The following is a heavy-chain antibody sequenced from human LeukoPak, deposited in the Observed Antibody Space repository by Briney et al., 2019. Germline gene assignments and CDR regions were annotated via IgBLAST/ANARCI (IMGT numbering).Heavy chain of an antibody. Sequence: GGSLKLSCVDSRFSVSSAWMSWVRQAPGKGLEWVGRIKSKSDGETTDFPPPVKGRFTMSSDDSKHTLYLQMNSLKPEDTAVYYCTTDIGRWGLGVWRQGTTVTVSS. CDR2: IKSKSDGETT. CDR1: RFSVSSAW. J-gene: IGHJ6*02. D-gene: IGHD2-15*01. CDR3: TTDIGRWGLGV. V-gene: IGHV3-15*01.